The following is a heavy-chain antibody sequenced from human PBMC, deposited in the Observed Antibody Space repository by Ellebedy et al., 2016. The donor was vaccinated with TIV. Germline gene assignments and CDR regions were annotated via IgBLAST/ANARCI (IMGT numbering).Heavy chain of an antibody. Sequence: MPSETLSLTCTVSGGSISRPSYYWGWIRTPPGKGLEWIGSIYYSGSTYYYRSLKSRVTMSIDTSKNQFSLKLSSVTADDTAVYYCSRHHTVELGAIDYWGQGTLVTVSS. J-gene: IGHJ4*02. D-gene: IGHD1-7*01. CDR1: GGSISRPSYY. V-gene: IGHV4-39*01. CDR3: SRHHTVELGAIDY. CDR2: IYYSGST.